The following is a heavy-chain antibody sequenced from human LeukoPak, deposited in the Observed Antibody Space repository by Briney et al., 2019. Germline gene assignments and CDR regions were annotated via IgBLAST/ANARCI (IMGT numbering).Heavy chain of an antibody. CDR2: IWYDGSNK. Sequence: PGRSLRLSCAASGSTFSSYGMHWVRQAPGKGLEWVAVIWYDGSNKYYADSVKGRFTISRDNSKNTLYLQMNSLRAEDTAVYYCAKSVGATHFDYWGQGTLVTVSS. J-gene: IGHJ4*02. CDR3: AKSVGATHFDY. V-gene: IGHV3-33*06. CDR1: GSTFSSYG. D-gene: IGHD1-26*01.